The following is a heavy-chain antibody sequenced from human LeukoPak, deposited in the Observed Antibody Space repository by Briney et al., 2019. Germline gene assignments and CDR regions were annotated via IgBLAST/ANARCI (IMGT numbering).Heavy chain of an antibody. CDR3: AKNWGSGSDYLTL. Sequence: PGGSLRLSCAAFGVTFSTYPMSWVRQAAGKGLEWVSTLTGGGGTTYYADSVRGRFTISRDNSKKRAYLQTNSLAAEDTAVHYCAKNWGSGSDYLTLWGQGTLVTVSS. V-gene: IGHV3-23*01. J-gene: IGHJ4*02. D-gene: IGHD1-26*01. CDR1: GVTFSTYP. CDR2: LTGGGGTT.